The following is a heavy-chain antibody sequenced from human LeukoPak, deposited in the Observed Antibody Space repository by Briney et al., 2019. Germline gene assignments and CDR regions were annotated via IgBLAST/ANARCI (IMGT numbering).Heavy chain of an antibody. Sequence: SETLSLTCTVSGGSISSGDYYWSWIRQPPGKGLEWIGYIYYSGSTNYNPSLKSRVTISVDTSKNQFSLKLSSVTAADTAVYYCARDLYCGGDGSCGMDVWGQGTTVTVSS. CDR1: GGSISSGDYY. CDR3: ARDLYCGGDGSCGMDV. CDR2: IYYSGST. V-gene: IGHV4-61*08. D-gene: IGHD2-21*02. J-gene: IGHJ6*02.